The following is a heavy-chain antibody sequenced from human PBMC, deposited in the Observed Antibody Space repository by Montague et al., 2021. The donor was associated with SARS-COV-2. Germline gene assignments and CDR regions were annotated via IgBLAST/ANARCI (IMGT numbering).Heavy chain of an antibody. CDR2: INSDGSST. J-gene: IGHJ4*02. V-gene: IGHV3-74*01. CDR1: GGSFNDYY. Sequence: ETLSLTCAVYGGSFNDYYWSWIRQPPGKGLVWVSRINSDGSSTSYADSVKGRFTISRDNAKNTLYLQMNSLRAEDTAVYYCANMGFDYWGQGTLVTVSS. CDR3: ANMGFDY. D-gene: IGHD2/OR15-2a*01.